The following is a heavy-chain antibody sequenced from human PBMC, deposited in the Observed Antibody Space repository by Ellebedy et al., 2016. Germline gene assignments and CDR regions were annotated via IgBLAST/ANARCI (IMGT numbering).Heavy chain of an antibody. V-gene: IGHV4-34*01. J-gene: IGHJ5*02. CDR2: INHSGST. Sequence: GSLRLSCAVYGESFSGYYWSWIRQPPGKGLEWIGEINHSGSTNYNPSLKSRVTISVDTSKNQFSLKLSSVTAADTAVYYCARGFDPWGQGTLVTVSS. CDR1: GESFSGYY. CDR3: ARGFDP.